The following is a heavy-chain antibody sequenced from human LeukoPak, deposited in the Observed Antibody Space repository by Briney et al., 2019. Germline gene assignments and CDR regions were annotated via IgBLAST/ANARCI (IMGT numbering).Heavy chain of an antibody. D-gene: IGHD6-13*01. CDR3: ARDDEAGANWFDA. CDR2: ISGKSGDT. CDR1: GYTFTTYA. J-gene: IGHJ5*02. Sequence: ASLKVSCKASGYTFTTYAMSWVRQAPGQGLEWLGWISGKSGDTNYAQKFQGRVTMTADISASTVYMELRSLRSDDTAVYYCARDDEAGANWFDAWGQGTLVTVSS. V-gene: IGHV1-18*01.